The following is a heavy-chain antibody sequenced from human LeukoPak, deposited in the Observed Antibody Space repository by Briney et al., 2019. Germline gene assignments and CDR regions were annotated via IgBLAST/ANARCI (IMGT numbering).Heavy chain of an antibody. D-gene: IGHD2-15*01. CDR1: GGYIRNYC. Sequence: SETLSLTCTVSGGYIRNYCWSWVRQPPGKGLEWIGYIYNIGSTNYSPSLKSRVSISVDTSKNQFSLKLSSVTAADTAVYYCARGPQLLHYYFDYWGQGTLVTVSS. CDR2: IYNIGST. J-gene: IGHJ4*02. V-gene: IGHV4-59*01. CDR3: ARGPQLLHYYFDY.